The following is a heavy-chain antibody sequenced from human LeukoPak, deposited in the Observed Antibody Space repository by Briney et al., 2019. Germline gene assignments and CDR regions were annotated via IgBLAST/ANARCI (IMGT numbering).Heavy chain of an antibody. CDR3: AKGIYGDYVPLDY. D-gene: IGHD4-17*01. V-gene: IGHV3-23*01. CDR1: GFTFSSSA. CDR2: ISGSGGST. J-gene: IGHJ4*02. Sequence: PRGSLRLSCAASGFTFSSSAMTWVRQAPGKGLEWVSGISGSGGSTYYADSVKGRFTISRDNSKNTLYLQMNSLRAEDTAVYYCAKGIYGDYVPLDYWGLGTLVTVSS.